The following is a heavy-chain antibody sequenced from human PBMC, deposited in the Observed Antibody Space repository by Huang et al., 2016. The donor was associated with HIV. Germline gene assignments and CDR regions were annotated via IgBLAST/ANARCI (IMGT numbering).Heavy chain of an antibody. Sequence: QVQLVQSGAEVRKPGASVKVSCEASGYSFASYDINWVRQDTGQGLEWMGWMNPNSGNTGYAQKFQGRVTMPRNTSISTAYMELSSLRSEDTAKYFCVRGWYIAALPYFDYWGQGTLVTVSS. CDR1: GYSFASYD. CDR3: VRGWYIAALPYFDY. V-gene: IGHV1-8*01. CDR2: MNPNSGNT. D-gene: IGHD6-25*01. J-gene: IGHJ4*02.